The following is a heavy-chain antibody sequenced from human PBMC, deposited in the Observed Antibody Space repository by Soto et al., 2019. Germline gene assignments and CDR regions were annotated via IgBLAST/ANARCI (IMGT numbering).Heavy chain of an antibody. Sequence: NPSETLSLTCTVSGGSISSSYWSWIRQPPGKGLEWIGYIYDSGSTYYNSSLKSRVTMSVDTSKNQFSLKLSSVTAADTAVYYCARSISVAMDFWGQGTLVTVSS. CDR3: ARSISVAMDF. D-gene: IGHD6-19*01. V-gene: IGHV4-59*08. CDR1: GGSISSSY. J-gene: IGHJ4*02. CDR2: IYDSGST.